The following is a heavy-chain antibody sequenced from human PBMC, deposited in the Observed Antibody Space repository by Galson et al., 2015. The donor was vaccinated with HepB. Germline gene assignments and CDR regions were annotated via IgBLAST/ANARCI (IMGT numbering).Heavy chain of an antibody. CDR2: INHSGST. CDR3: ARASSYGREFDY. J-gene: IGHJ4*02. CDR1: GGSFSGYY. Sequence: SETLSLTCAVYGGSFSGYYWSWIRQPPGKGLEWIGEINHSGSTNYNASLKSRVTISVDTSKNQFSLKLSSVTAADTAVYYCARASSYGREFDYWGQGTLVTVSS. V-gene: IGHV4-34*01. D-gene: IGHD6-13*01.